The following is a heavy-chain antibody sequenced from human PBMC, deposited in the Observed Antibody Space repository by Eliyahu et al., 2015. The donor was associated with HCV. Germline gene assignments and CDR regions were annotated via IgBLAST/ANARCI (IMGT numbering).Heavy chain of an antibody. CDR3: ARDGGYCTNGVCSDAFDI. V-gene: IGHV3-30-3*01. D-gene: IGHD2-8*01. J-gene: IGHJ3*02. Sequence: WVAVISYDGSNKYYADSVKGRFTISRDNSKNTLYLQMNSLRAEDTAVYYCARDGGYCTNGVCSDAFDIWGQGTMVTVSS. CDR2: ISYDGSNK.